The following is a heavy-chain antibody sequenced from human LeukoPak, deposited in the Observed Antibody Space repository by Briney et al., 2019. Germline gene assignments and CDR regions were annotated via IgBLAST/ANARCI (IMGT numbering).Heavy chain of an antibody. J-gene: IGHJ4*02. CDR3: ARVNYYDSSGSYLTH. CDR2: IYPGDSDT. CDR1: GYSCTRYL. Sequence: GESLKISCKGSGYSCTRYLIGWVRQMAGKGVEWMGIIYPGDSDTRYSPSFQGQVTISADKSISTAYLQWSSLKASDTAMYYCARVNYYDSSGSYLTHWGQGTLVTVSS. V-gene: IGHV5-51*01. D-gene: IGHD3-22*01.